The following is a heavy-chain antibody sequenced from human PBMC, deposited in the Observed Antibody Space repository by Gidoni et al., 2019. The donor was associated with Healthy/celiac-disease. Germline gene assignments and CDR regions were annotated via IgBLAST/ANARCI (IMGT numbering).Heavy chain of an antibody. CDR1: GYTFTGYY. J-gene: IGHJ4*02. CDR3: ARVHSSSSPG. V-gene: IGHV1-2*06. Sequence: QVQLVQPGAEVKKPGASVKGSCKASGYTFTGYYMHWVRQAPGQGLEWMGRINPNSGGKNYAQKFQGRVTMTRDTSISPAYMELSRLRSDDTALYYCARVHSSSSPGWGQGTLVTVSS. D-gene: IGHD6-6*01. CDR2: INPNSGGK.